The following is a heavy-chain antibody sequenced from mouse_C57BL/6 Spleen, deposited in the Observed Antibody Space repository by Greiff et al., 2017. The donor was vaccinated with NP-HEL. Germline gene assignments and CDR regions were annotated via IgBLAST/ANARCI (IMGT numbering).Heavy chain of an antibody. CDR2: IYPGGGYT. J-gene: IGHJ2*01. V-gene: IGHV1-63*01. CDR1: GYTFTNYW. Sequence: QVQLQQSGAELVRPGTSVKMSCKASGYTFTNYWIGWAKQRPGHGLEWIGDIYPGGGYTNYNEKFKGKATLTADKSSSTAYMQFSSLTSEDSAIYYGARRRRSSEYYFDYWGQGTTLTVSS. CDR3: ARRRRSSEYYFDY. D-gene: IGHD1-1*01.